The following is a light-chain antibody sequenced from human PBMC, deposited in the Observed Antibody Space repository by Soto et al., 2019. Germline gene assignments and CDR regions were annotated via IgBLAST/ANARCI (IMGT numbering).Light chain of an antibody. V-gene: IGLV6-57*01. CDR2: EDN. CDR3: QSYDSSNQNVL. Sequence: NFMLTQPHSVSESPGKTVTISCTRSSGSIASNYVQWYQQRPGSSPTTVIYEDNQRPSGVPDRFSGSIDSSSNSASLTISGLKTEDEADYYCQSYDSSNQNVLFGGGTKLTVL. CDR1: SGSIASNY. J-gene: IGLJ2*01.